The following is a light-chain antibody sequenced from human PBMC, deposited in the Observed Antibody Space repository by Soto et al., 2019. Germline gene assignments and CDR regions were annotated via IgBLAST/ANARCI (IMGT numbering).Light chain of an antibody. J-gene: IGLJ3*02. CDR3: SSYTSTNSWV. V-gene: IGLV2-14*01. Sequence: QSVLTQSASVSGSPGQSITISCNGTSSDVGGYNYVSWYQQHPGKAPKLIIYDVSNRPSGVSTRFSGSKSGNTASLTISGLQDEDEADYSCSSYTSTNSWVFGGGTKLTVL. CDR1: SSDVGGYNY. CDR2: DVS.